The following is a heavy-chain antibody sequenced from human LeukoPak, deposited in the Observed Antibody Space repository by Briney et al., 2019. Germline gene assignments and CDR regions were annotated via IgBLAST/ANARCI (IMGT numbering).Heavy chain of an antibody. J-gene: IGHJ6*02. CDR3: ARGIRGYSYYYYYGMDV. Sequence: SETLSLTCTVSGGSLSSYYWSWIWQPPGEGLEWIGYIYYSGSTNYNPSLKSRVTISVDTSKNQFSLKLSSVTAADTAVYYCARGIRGYSYYYYYGMDVWGQGTTVTVSS. CDR1: GGSLSSYY. V-gene: IGHV4-59*08. D-gene: IGHD5-18*01. CDR2: IYYSGST.